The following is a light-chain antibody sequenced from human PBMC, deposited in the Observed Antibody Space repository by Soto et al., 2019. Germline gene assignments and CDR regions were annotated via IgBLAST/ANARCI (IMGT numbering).Light chain of an antibody. Sequence: QLVLTQSPSASASLGASVKLTCTLSSGHSSYAIAWHQQQPEKGPRYLMKLNSDGSHSKGDGIPDRFSGSSSGAERYLTISSLQSEDGAASYCQTWGTGVWVFGGGTKLTVL. J-gene: IGLJ3*02. CDR1: SGHSSYA. V-gene: IGLV4-69*01. CDR3: QTWGTGVWV. CDR2: LNSDGSH.